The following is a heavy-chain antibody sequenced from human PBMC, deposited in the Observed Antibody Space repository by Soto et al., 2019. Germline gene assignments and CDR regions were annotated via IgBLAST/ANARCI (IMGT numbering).Heavy chain of an antibody. Sequence: QVQLQESGPGLVKPSETLSLTCTVSGGSISSYYWSWIRQPPGKGLELIGYIYYSGSTNYNPSLERRVPISVDTSKNPFSLKLRSVTAADPAVYYCARSNGSCFDYWGQGTLVTVSS. CDR2: IYYSGST. CDR3: ARSNGSCFDY. CDR1: GGSISSYY. V-gene: IGHV4-59*08. D-gene: IGHD2-8*01. J-gene: IGHJ4*02.